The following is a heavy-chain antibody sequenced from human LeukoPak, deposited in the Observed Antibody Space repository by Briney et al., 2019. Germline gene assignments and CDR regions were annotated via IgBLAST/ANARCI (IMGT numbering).Heavy chain of an antibody. V-gene: IGHV3-66*01. D-gene: IGHD1-26*01. CDR1: GFTVSSNY. J-gene: IGHJ4*02. Sequence: GGSLRLSCAAPGFTVSSNYMSWVRQAPGKGLEWVSVIYSGGSTFYADSVKGRFTISRDNSKNTLYLQMNSLRAEDTAVYYCARGLAGEGDYWGQGTLVTVSS. CDR3: ARGLAGEGDY. CDR2: IYSGGST.